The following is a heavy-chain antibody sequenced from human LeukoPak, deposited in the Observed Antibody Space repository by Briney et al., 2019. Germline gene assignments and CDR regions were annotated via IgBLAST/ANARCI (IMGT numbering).Heavy chain of an antibody. CDR1: GFTFSSYG. Sequence: SGGSLRLSCAASGFTFSSYGMSWVRQAPGKGLEWVSAISGSGGSTYYADSVKGRFTISRDNSKNTLYLQMNSLRAEDTAVYYCAKDQSGYYPLLSHYYMDVWGKGTTVTISS. V-gene: IGHV3-23*01. CDR2: ISGSGGST. D-gene: IGHD3-22*01. J-gene: IGHJ6*03. CDR3: AKDQSGYYPLLSHYYMDV.